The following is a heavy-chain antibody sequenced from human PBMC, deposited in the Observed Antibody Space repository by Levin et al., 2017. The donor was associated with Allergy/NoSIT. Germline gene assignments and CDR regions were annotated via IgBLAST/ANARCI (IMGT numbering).Heavy chain of an antibody. Sequence: AASVKVSCKASGGTFSSYAISWVRQAPGQGLEWMGRIIPILGIANYAQKFQGRVTITADKSTSTAYMELSSLRSEDTAVYYCARAPGNYYGSGPFDYWGQGTLVTVSS. D-gene: IGHD3-10*01. J-gene: IGHJ4*02. CDR2: IIPILGIA. V-gene: IGHV1-69*04. CDR3: ARAPGNYYGSGPFDY. CDR1: GGTFSSYA.